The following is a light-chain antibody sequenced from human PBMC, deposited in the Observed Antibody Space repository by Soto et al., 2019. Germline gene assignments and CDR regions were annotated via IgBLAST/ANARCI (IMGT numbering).Light chain of an antibody. Sequence: QSVLTQPPSVSGAPGQRVTISCTGSSSNIGAGYDVHWYQQFPGTAPKLLIYGNSNRPSGVPDRFSGSKSGTSASLAITGLQAEDEADYYCQSYDSSLSGDVFGTGTKVTVL. J-gene: IGLJ1*01. V-gene: IGLV1-40*01. CDR1: SSNIGAGYD. CDR3: QSYDSSLSGDV. CDR2: GNS.